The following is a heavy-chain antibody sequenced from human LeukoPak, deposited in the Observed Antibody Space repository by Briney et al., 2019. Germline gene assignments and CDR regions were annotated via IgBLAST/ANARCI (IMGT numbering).Heavy chain of an antibody. CDR3: AKVITMIVVVGEFDY. D-gene: IGHD3-22*01. CDR2: IYYSGST. V-gene: IGHV4-59*01. J-gene: IGHJ4*02. Sequence: SETLSLTCTVSGGSISSYYWSWIRQPPGKGLEWIGYIYYSGSTNYNPSLKSRVTISVDTSKNQFSLKLSSVTAADTAVYYCAKVITMIVVVGEFDYWGQGTLVTVSS. CDR1: GGSISSYY.